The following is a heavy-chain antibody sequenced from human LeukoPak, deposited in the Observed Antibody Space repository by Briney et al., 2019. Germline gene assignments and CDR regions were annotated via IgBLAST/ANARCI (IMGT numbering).Heavy chain of an antibody. D-gene: IGHD5-12*01. Sequence: SETLSLTCTVSGGSISSYYWSWIRQPAGKGLEWIGRIYTSGSTNYNPSLKSRVTISVDTSKNQFSLKLSSVTAADTAVYYCARTPPHPTKYYFDYWGQGTLVTVSS. V-gene: IGHV4-4*07. J-gene: IGHJ4*02. CDR1: GGSISSYY. CDR3: ARTPPHPTKYYFDY. CDR2: IYTSGST.